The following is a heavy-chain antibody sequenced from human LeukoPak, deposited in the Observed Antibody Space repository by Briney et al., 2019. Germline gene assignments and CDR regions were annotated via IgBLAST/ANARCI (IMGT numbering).Heavy chain of an antibody. CDR2: VGGDPRRT. J-gene: IGHJ5*02. CDR1: GFTFTIYG. Sequence: PGGTLRLSCAASGFTFTIYGMNWVRQAPGKGLEWVSGVGGDPRRTYYADSVKGRFTIDRDNSKNTLYLQMNSLRAEDTAVYYCAKSVLWFGELGNNWFDPWGQGTLVTVSS. CDR3: AKSVLWFGELGNNWFDP. V-gene: IGHV3-23*01. D-gene: IGHD3-10*01.